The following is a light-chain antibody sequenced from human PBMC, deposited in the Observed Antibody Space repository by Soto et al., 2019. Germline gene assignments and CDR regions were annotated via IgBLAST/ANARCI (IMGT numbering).Light chain of an antibody. CDR2: GAS. J-gene: IGKJ1*01. CDR3: QQYNNWPQT. CDR1: QSVSSN. Sequence: EIVMTQSPATLSVSPGERATLSCRASQSVSSNLAWYQQKPGQAPRLLIYGASTRATGLPARFSGSGSGTEFTLTIGSLQSEDFAVYYWQQYNNWPQTFGQGTKVEIK. V-gene: IGKV3-15*01.